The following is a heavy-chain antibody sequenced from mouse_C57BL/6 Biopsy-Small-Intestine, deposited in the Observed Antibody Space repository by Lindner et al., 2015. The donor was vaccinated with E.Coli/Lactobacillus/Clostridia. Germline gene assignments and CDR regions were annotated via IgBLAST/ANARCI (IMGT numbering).Heavy chain of an antibody. CDR2: IIPMFGTA. CDR1: GGTFSNYT. V-gene: IGHV1-81*01. CDR3: SRRFRMGGKYYYNMDV. J-gene: IGHJ1*01. Sequence: SVKVSCKASGGTFSNYTISWVRQAPGQGFEWMGGIIPMFGTANYAQEFLGRVTITADESTSTAYMELSSLRSEDTAVYYCSRRFRMGGKYYYNMDVWGQGTTVTVSS. D-gene: IGHD1-1*01.